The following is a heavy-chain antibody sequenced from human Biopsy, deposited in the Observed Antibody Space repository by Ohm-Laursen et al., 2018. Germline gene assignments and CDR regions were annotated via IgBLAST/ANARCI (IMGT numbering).Heavy chain of an antibody. D-gene: IGHD4-17*01. Sequence: SLTCAVSGGSISDYFWSWIRQPADKGLEYIGRIYSSGRTFYNPSLKSRVTMSVATSDNQFSLKLSSVTAADTAVYFCARDAYGDYDTYY. CDR2: IYSSGRT. CDR3: ARDAYGDYDTYY. J-gene: IGHJ6*03. CDR1: GGSISDYF. V-gene: IGHV4-4*07.